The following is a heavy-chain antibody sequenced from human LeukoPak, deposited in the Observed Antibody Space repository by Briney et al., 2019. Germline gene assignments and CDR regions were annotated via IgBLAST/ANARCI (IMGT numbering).Heavy chain of an antibody. D-gene: IGHD2-2*01. CDR1: GFTFSSYA. J-gene: IGHJ4*02. Sequence: GGSLRLSCAASGFTFSSYAMSWVRQAPGKGLEWVSAISGSGGSTYYADSVKGRFTISRDNSKNTLYLQMNSLRAEDTAVYYCAKSLLPRYCSSTSCLPSYWGQGTLVTVSS. CDR3: AKSLLPRYCSSTSCLPSY. V-gene: IGHV3-23*01. CDR2: ISGSGGST.